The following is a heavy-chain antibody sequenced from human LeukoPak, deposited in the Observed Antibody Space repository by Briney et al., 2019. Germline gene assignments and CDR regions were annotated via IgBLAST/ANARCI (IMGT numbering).Heavy chain of an antibody. J-gene: IGHJ4*02. V-gene: IGHV4-4*02. CDR2: IYHSGST. Sequence: SETLSLTCAVSGGSISSSNWWSWVRQPPGKGLEWIGEIYHSGSTNYNPSLKSRVTIPVDKSKNQFSLKLSSVTAADTAVYYCARASGHTLFDYWGQGTLVTVSS. CDR1: GGSISSSNW. CDR3: ARASGHTLFDY. D-gene: IGHD3-10*01.